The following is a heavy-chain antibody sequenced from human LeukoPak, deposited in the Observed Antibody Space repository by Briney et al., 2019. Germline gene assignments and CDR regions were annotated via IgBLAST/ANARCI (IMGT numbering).Heavy chain of an antibody. V-gene: IGHV3-15*01. D-gene: IGHD3-22*01. CDR2: IKSKTDGGTI. CDR3: TTSYYYDSGGYYFYYGMDV. J-gene: IGHJ6*02. Sequence: GGSLRLSCAASGLTFSNAWMTWVRQAPGKGLEWVSRIKSKTDGGTIDYAAPVKGRFTISRDDSKNTLYLQMNSLKTEDTAVYYCTTSYYYDSGGYYFYYGMDVWGQGTTVTVSS. CDR1: GLTFSNAW.